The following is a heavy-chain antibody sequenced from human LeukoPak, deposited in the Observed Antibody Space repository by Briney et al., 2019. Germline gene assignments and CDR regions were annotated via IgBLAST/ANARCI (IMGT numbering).Heavy chain of an antibody. J-gene: IGHJ4*02. CDR2: FDPEDGEA. Sequence: GASVEVSCKVSGYTLTELPMHWVRQAPGKGLEWMGGFDPEDGEAIYAQKFQGRVTMTEDTSTDTAYMELSSLRSEDTAVYYCAADPGRTGRDYWGQGTLVTVSS. V-gene: IGHV1-24*01. D-gene: IGHD1-1*01. CDR1: GYTLTELP. CDR3: AADPGRTGRDY.